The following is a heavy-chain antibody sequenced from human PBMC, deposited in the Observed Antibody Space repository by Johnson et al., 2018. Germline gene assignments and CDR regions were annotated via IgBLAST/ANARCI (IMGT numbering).Heavy chain of an antibody. J-gene: IGHJ3*02. Sequence: SYAMSWVRQAPGKGLEWVSAISGSGGSTYYADSVKGRFTISRDNSKNTLYLQMNSLRDEDTAVYYCASHTHCSGGSCYSGTAFDIWG. CDR3: ASHTHCSGGSCYSGTAFDI. CDR1: SYA. V-gene: IGHV3-23*01. D-gene: IGHD2-15*01. CDR2: ISGSGGST.